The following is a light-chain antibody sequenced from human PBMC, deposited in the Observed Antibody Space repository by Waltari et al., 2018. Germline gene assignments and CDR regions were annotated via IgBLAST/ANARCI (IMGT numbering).Light chain of an antibody. CDR3: QQSYSTPPST. Sequence: DIQMTQSPSSLSASVGARVTITCRASQSISSYLNWYQQKPGKAPKLLIYAASSLQSGVPSRFSGSGSGTDFTLTISSLQPEDFATYYCQQSYSTPPSTFGQGTRLEIK. V-gene: IGKV1-39*01. J-gene: IGKJ5*01. CDR2: AAS. CDR1: QSISSY.